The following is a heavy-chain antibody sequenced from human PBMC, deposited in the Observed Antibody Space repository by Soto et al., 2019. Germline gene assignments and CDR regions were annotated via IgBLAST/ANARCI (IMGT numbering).Heavy chain of an antibody. J-gene: IGHJ4*02. V-gene: IGHV4-30-4*01. CDR1: GGSISSAAYC. CDR3: ARQIVATIGGYYFDY. D-gene: IGHD5-12*01. Sequence: PSETLSLTCTVSGGSISSAAYCWSWIRQSPDKGLEWIGHIYDGGTTYSSPSLKGRVTISADTSETQFSLKLSSLTAADTAVYYCARQIVATIGGYYFDYWGQGTLVTVSS. CDR2: IYDGGTT.